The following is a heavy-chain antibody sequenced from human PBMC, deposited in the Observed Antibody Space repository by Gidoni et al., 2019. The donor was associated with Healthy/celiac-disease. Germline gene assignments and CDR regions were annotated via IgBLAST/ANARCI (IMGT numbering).Heavy chain of an antibody. Sequence: EVQLVETGGGLIQPGGSLRLSCAASGFTVSSNYMSWVRQAPGKGLEWVSVIYSGGSTYYADSVKGRFTISRDNSKNTLYLQMNSLRAEDTAVYYCARESYSGSYYTSSGFDYWGQGTLVTVSS. CDR3: ARESYSGSYYTSSGFDY. V-gene: IGHV3-53*02. D-gene: IGHD1-26*01. CDR1: GFTVSSNY. CDR2: IYSGGST. J-gene: IGHJ4*02.